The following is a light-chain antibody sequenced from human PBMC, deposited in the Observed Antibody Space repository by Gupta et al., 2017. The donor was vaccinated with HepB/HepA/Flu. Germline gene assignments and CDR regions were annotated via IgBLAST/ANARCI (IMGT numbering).Light chain of an antibody. CDR1: SGNSSYI. CDR3: ETWDSNTRV. J-gene: IGLJ2*01. Sequence: QPVLTQSSSASASLGSSVKLTCTLSSGNSSYIIAWHQQQPGKAPRYLMKLEGSGSYNKGSGVPDRFSGSSSGADRYLTISNLQSEDEADYYCETWDSNTRVFGGGTKLTVL. CDR2: LEGSGSY. V-gene: IGLV4-60*03.